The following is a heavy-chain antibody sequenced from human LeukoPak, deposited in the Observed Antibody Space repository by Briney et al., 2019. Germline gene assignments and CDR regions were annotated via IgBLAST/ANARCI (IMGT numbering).Heavy chain of an antibody. D-gene: IGHD4-17*01. V-gene: IGHV4-28*06. CDR3: ARNYGDYVPDY. CDR2: IYYSGST. J-gene: IGHJ4*02. Sequence: SDTLSLTCAVSGYSISSSNWWGWIRQPPGKGLEWIGYIYYSGSTNYNPSLKSRVTMSVDTSKNQFSLKLSSVTALDTAVYYCARNYGDYVPDYWGQGTLVTVSS. CDR1: GYSISSSNW.